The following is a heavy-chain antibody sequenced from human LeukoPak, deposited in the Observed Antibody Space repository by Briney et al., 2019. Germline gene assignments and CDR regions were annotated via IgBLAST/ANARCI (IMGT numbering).Heavy chain of an antibody. J-gene: IGHJ5*02. Sequence: ASVKVSCKASGYTFTSYDINWVRQATGQGLEWMGWMNPNSGNTGYAQKLQGRVTMTRNTSISTAYMELRSLRSDDTAVYYCAREGSGSYYEREGFNPWGQGTLVTVSS. CDR1: GYTFTSYD. V-gene: IGHV1-8*01. CDR3: AREGSGSYYEREGFNP. CDR2: MNPNSGNT. D-gene: IGHD3-10*01.